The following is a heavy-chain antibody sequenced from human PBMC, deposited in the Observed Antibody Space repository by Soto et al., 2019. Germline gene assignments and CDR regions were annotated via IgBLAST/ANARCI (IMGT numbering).Heavy chain of an antibody. Sequence: SGPTLVNPTQPLTLTCTFSGFSLSTSGMRVSWIRQPPGKALEWLARIDWDDDKFYSTSLKTRLTISKDTSKNQVVLTMTNMDPVDTATYYCARISYDRGYVGCPRGDAFDIWGQGTMVTVSS. V-gene: IGHV2-70*04. CDR2: IDWDDDK. J-gene: IGHJ3*02. CDR3: ARISYDRGYVGCPRGDAFDI. D-gene: IGHD3-16*01. CDR1: GFSLSTSGMR.